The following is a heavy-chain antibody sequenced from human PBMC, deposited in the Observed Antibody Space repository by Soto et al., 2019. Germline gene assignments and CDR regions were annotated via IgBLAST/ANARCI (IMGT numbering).Heavy chain of an antibody. CDR3: ACSHSYGGWFDP. CDR1: GGSVSSGSYF. V-gene: IGHV4-61*01. CDR2: IYYSGST. Sequence: SETLSLTCTVSGGSVSSGSYFWSWIRQPPGKGLEWIGYIYYSGSTNYNPSLKGRVTISVDTSKNQFSLKLSSVTAAATAVYYCACSHSYGGWFDPWGQGTLVTVSS. D-gene: IGHD4-17*01. J-gene: IGHJ5*02.